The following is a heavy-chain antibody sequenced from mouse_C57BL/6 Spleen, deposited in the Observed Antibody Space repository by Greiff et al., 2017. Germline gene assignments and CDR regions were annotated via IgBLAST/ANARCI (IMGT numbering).Heavy chain of an antibody. Sequence: VKLVESGAELMKPGASVKLSCKATGYTFTGYWIEWVKQRPGHGLEWIGEILPGSGSTNYNEKFKGKATFTADTSSNPAYMQLSSLTTEDSAIYYCARSTITTVVARDYFDYWGQGTTLTVSS. CDR3: ARSTITTVVARDYFDY. CDR2: ILPGSGST. D-gene: IGHD1-1*01. V-gene: IGHV1-9*01. J-gene: IGHJ2*01. CDR1: GYTFTGYW.